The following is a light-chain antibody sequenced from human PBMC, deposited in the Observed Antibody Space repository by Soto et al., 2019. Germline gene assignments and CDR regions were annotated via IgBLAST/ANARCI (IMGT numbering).Light chain of an antibody. CDR1: QTISSW. V-gene: IGKV1-5*01. CDR2: AAS. J-gene: IGKJ1*01. Sequence: SPSTVSGSVRDRVSVTCRASQTISSWLAWYQQKPGKAPKLLIYAASNLKSGVPSRFSGSGSGTEFTLTISSLQPDDFATYYCQQYYSYSWTFGQGSKVDIK. CDR3: QQYYSYSWT.